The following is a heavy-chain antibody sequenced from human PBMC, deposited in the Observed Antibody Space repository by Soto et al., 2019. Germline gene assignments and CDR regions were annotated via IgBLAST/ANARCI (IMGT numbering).Heavy chain of an antibody. V-gene: IGHV1-69*12. D-gene: IGHD2-8*01. CDR2: IVPIVGTA. CDR1: GGIFSRYA. Sequence: QVHLVQSGAEVKKPGSSVKVSCKASGGIFSRYAFSWVRQAPGQGLEWMGGIVPIVGTANYAQKFQGRVTLTADESTTTAYMELSSLRSDDTAVYYCAGEACVDGVCFNYFDYWGQGTLVTVSS. CDR3: AGEACVDGVCFNYFDY. J-gene: IGHJ4*02.